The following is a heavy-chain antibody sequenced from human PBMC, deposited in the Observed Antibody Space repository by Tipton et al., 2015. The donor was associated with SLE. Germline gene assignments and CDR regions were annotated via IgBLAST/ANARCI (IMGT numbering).Heavy chain of an antibody. CDR2: ISYSGTT. CDR3: ARHGGFCSNGVCFNWFDP. CDR1: GGSISSTALY. J-gene: IGHJ5*02. Sequence: TLSLTCTVSGGSISSTALYWGWIRQPPGKGLEWIGTISYSGTTYNNPSLKSRVTISIDTPKKQFSLNLSSVTAADTAVYYCARHGGFCSNGVCFNWFDPWGQGTLVTVSS. V-gene: IGHV4-39*01. D-gene: IGHD2-8*01.